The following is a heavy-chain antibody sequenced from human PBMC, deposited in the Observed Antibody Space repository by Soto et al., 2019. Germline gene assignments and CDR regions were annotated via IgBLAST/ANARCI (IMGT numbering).Heavy chain of an antibody. CDR1: GYTCTDYY. D-gene: IGHD3-16*01. V-gene: IGHV1-2*02. CDR2: INSNSGDT. J-gene: IGHJ3*02. CDR3: ARDHVGDMSYFDT. Sequence: ASVKVSCKASGYTCTDYYIHWVRQAPGQGLECMGWINSNSGDTDYAQKFQGRVTMTRDTSISTAYMELKRLRSDDTALYYCARDHVGDMSYFDTGGQGTLVTVSS.